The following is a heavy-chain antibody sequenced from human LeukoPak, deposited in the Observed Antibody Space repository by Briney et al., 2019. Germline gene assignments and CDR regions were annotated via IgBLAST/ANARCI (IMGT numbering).Heavy chain of an antibody. V-gene: IGHV3-30-3*01. D-gene: IGHD3-22*01. CDR3: AKDIGYDSSGAFDY. CDR1: GFTFSSYA. Sequence: GRSLRLSCAASGFTFSSYAMHWVRQAPGKGLEWVAVISYDGSNKYYADSVKGRFTISRDNSKNTLYLQMNSLRAEDTALYYCAKDIGYDSSGAFDYWGQGTLVTVSS. J-gene: IGHJ4*02. CDR2: ISYDGSNK.